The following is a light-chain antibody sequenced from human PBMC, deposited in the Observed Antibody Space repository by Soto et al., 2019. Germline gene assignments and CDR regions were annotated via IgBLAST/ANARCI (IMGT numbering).Light chain of an antibody. Sequence: EIVMTQSPATLSVSPGERATLSCRASQSVSTNLAWYQQKPGQAPRLLIYGASARATGIPARFSGSGSGTEFTPTISSLQSEDFAVYYCQQYSHWRTFGQGTKVEIK. J-gene: IGKJ1*01. CDR3: QQYSHWRT. CDR1: QSVSTN. CDR2: GAS. V-gene: IGKV3-15*01.